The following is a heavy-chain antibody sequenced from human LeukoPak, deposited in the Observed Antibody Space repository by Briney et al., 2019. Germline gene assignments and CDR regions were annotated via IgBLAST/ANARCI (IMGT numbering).Heavy chain of an antibody. Sequence: SEALSLTCAVYGGSFSGYYWSWIRQPPGKGLEWIGEINHSGSTNYNPSLKSRATISVDTSKNQFSLKLSSVTAADTAVYYCARGRGYYYDSSGYYSWGQGTLVTVSS. CDR1: GGSFSGYY. D-gene: IGHD3-22*01. V-gene: IGHV4-34*01. CDR3: ARGRGYYYDSSGYYS. CDR2: INHSGST. J-gene: IGHJ4*02.